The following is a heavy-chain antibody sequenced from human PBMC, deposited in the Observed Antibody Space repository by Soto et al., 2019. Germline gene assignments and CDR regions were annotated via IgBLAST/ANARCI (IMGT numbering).Heavy chain of an antibody. J-gene: IGHJ6*02. Sequence: GASVKVSCKASGGTFSSYAISWVRQAPGQGLEWMGGIIPIFGTANYAQKFQGRVTITADESTSTAYMELSSLRSEDTAVYYCASTSDHLWSGYYRGRDYYYGMDVWGQGTTVTVS. CDR3: ASTSDHLWSGYYRGRDYYYGMDV. V-gene: IGHV1-69*13. CDR2: IIPIFGTA. D-gene: IGHD3-3*01. CDR1: GGTFSSYA.